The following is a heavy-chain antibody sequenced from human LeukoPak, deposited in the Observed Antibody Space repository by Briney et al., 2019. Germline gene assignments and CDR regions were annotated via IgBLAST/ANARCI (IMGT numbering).Heavy chain of an antibody. J-gene: IGHJ4*02. CDR3: ATDLEIDYGDYPGGEDY. Sequence: GGSLRLSCAASGFSFSNYAMHWVRQAPGKGLEWVAFISYDGSNKYYADSVKGRFTISRDNSKNTLYLQMNSLRAEDTAVYYCATDLEIDYGDYPGGEDYWGQGTLVTVSS. V-gene: IGHV3-30*04. CDR2: ISYDGSNK. CDR1: GFSFSNYA. D-gene: IGHD4-17*01.